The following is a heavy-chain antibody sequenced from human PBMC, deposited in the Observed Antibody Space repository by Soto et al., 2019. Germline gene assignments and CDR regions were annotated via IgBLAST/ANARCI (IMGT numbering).Heavy chain of an antibody. CDR2: IYWDDDK. Sequence: QITLKESGPTLVKPTQTLTLTCTFSGFSLTTSGVGVGWIRQPPGKALEWLALIYWDDDKRYSPSLKSRLTITNDPPKTPGVLTMTNMDPVDTAPYFCAHRAGFGEFDSWGQGTLVTVSS. CDR1: GFSLTTSGVG. J-gene: IGHJ5*01. D-gene: IGHD3-10*01. V-gene: IGHV2-5*02. CDR3: AHRAGFGEFDS.